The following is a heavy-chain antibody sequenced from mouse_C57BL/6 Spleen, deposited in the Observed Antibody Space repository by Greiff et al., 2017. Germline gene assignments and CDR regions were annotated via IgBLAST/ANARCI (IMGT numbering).Heavy chain of an antibody. CDR3: AREGNSSGYGGPAGFAY. CDR2: IHPNSGST. D-gene: IGHD3-2*02. V-gene: IGHV1-64*01. J-gene: IGHJ3*01. Sequence: QVQLQQPGAELVKPGASVKLSCKASGYTFTSYWMHWVKQRPGQGLEWIGMIHPNSGSTNYNEKFKSKATLTVDKSSSTAYMQLSSLTSEDSAVYYCAREGNSSGYGGPAGFAYWGQGTLVTVSA. CDR1: GYTFTSYW.